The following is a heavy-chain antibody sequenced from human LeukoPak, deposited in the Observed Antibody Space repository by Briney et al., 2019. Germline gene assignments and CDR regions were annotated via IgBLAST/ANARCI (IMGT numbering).Heavy chain of an antibody. D-gene: IGHD3-10*01. V-gene: IGHV4-4*07. Sequence: SETLSLTCTVSGVSISSYYWSWIRQPAGKGLEWIARIDTSGSTNYNPSLKSRVTMSADTSKNQFSLNLNSVTAADTAVYYCARASGSGSYDFYYYYYMDIWGKGTTVTVSS. J-gene: IGHJ6*03. CDR3: ARASGSGSYDFYYYYYMDI. CDR1: GVSISSYY. CDR2: IDTSGST.